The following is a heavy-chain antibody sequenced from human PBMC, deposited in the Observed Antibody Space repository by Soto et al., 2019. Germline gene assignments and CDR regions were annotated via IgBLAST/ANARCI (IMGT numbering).Heavy chain of an antibody. CDR2: TSGYSGNS. CDR1: GYIFSSFY. D-gene: IGHD1-1*01. V-gene: IGHV1-18*01. CDR3: ARDSVGHVNAFDL. J-gene: IGHJ3*01. Sequence: ASVKVSCKASGYIFSSFYINWVRQAPGQGLEWMGWTSGYSGNSKYAQKFQGRVTMTTDTSTNTGYMEMRSLTSDDTAVYYCARDSVGHVNAFDLWGQGTMVTVSS.